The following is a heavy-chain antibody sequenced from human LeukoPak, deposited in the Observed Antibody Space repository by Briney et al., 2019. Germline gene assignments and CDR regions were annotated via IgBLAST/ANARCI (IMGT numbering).Heavy chain of an antibody. J-gene: IGHJ4*02. V-gene: IGHV1-2*06. CDR3: AGLGYCSGGSCYTNDY. CDR2: INPNSGGT. CDR1: GYTFTVYY. Sequence: ASVKVSCKASGYTFTVYYMHWVRQAPGQGLEWMGRINPNSGGTNYAQTFQGRVTMTRDTSISTAYMELSRLRSDDTAVYYCAGLGYCSGGSCYTNDYWGQGTLVTVSS. D-gene: IGHD2-15*01.